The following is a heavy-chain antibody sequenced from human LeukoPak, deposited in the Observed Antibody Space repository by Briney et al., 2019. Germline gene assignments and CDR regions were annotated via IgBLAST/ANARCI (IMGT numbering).Heavy chain of an antibody. V-gene: IGHV3-33*01. CDR2: IWYDGSNK. Sequence: GGSLRLSCAASGFTFSSYGMHWVRQAPGKGLEWVAVIWYDGSNKYYADSVKGRFTISRDNSKNTLYLQMNSLRAEDTAVYYYARLPDDSSGYGIDYWGQGTLVTVSS. J-gene: IGHJ4*02. D-gene: IGHD3-22*01. CDR1: GFTFSSYG. CDR3: ARLPDDSSGYGIDY.